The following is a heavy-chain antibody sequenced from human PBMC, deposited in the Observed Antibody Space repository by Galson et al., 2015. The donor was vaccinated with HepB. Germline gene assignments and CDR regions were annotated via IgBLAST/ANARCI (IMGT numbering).Heavy chain of an antibody. CDR3: ARDAGEGGPDPYYDILLSGYYGMDV. V-gene: IGHV1-69*13. CDR1: GGTFSSYA. CDR2: IIPIFGTA. D-gene: IGHD3-9*01. Sequence: SVKVSCKASGGTFSSYAISWVRQAPGQGLEWMGGIIPIFGTANYAQKFQGRVTITADESTSTAYMELSSLRSEDTAVYYCARDAGEGGPDPYYDILLSGYYGMDVWGQGTTVTVSS. J-gene: IGHJ6*02.